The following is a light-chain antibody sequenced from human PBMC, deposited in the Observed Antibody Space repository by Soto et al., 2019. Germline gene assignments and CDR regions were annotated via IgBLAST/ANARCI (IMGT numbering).Light chain of an antibody. V-gene: IGKV2-28*01. Sequence: DIVLTQSPLSLPVTPGEPASISCKSSQSLLHNNGKNYVDWYVQKPGQSPQLLIYLGSNRASGVPDRFSVSGSGTDFTLNISRVEADDVGVYYCMQVEQSPWTFGPATKVDIK. J-gene: IGKJ1*01. CDR3: MQVEQSPWT. CDR2: LGS. CDR1: QSLLHNNGKNY.